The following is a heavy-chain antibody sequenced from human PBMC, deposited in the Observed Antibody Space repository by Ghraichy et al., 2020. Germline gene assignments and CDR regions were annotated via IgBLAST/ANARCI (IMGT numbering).Heavy chain of an antibody. V-gene: IGHV3-15*06. J-gene: IGHJ4*02. CDR1: GITFSDTW. Sequence: GGSLRLSCAVSGITFSDTWMSWVRQTPGKGLEWVGRIKRKSDGETTSYAAPVKGRFSIARDDSKSTLYLQIDSLKTEDTGVYYCTSDTEASSSYAHDYWGQGNLVTLSS. CDR2: IKRKSDGETT. CDR3: TSDTEASSSYAHDY. D-gene: IGHD3-16*01.